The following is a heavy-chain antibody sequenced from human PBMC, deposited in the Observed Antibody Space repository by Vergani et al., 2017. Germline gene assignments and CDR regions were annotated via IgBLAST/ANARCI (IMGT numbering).Heavy chain of an antibody. D-gene: IGHD2-15*01. Sequence: EVDLVESGGGLAQPGGSLRLSCEASGITFWKFGMHWVRQGPGKGLEWVSGISWNSGAVDYADSVRGRFTISRDNAKNSLFLEMNSLRAEDTGIYYCVRAPRYCREISCTSLDSSGQGTLVTVSS. CDR1: GITFWKFG. J-gene: IGHJ4*02. CDR2: ISWNSGAV. V-gene: IGHV3-9*01. CDR3: VRAPRYCREISCTSLDS.